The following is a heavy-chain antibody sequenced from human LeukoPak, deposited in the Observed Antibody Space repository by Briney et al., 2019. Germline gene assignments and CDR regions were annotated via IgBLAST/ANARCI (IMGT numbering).Heavy chain of an antibody. Sequence: AGGSLRLSCVVSGFTFSSYAMSWVRQAPGKGLEWVSGISGSGGSTYYADSVKGRFTISRDNTKNTLYLQMNSLRAEDTAVYCCARDQSGFDYWGQGTLVTVSS. CDR1: GFTFSSYA. CDR2: ISGSGGST. D-gene: IGHD6-25*01. CDR3: ARDQSGFDY. V-gene: IGHV3-23*01. J-gene: IGHJ4*02.